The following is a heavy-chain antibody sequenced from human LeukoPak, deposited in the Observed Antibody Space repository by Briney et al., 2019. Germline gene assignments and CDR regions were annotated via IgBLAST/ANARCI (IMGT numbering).Heavy chain of an antibody. J-gene: IGHJ5*02. V-gene: IGHV6-1*01. D-gene: IGHD3-16*01. CDR2: TYYRSKWYN. CDR1: GDSVSSNSAA. Sequence: SQTLSLTYAISGDSVSSNSAAWNWIRQSPSRGLEWLGRTYYRSKWYNDYAVSVKSRITINPDTSKNQFSLQLNSVTPEDTAVYYCARDFMGGTLVWDNWFDPWGQGTLVTVSS. CDR3: ARDFMGGTLVWDNWFDP.